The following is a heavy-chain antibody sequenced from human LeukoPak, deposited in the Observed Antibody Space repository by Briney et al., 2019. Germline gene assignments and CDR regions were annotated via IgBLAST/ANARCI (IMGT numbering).Heavy chain of an antibody. CDR1: GFTFGSYG. J-gene: IGHJ4*02. V-gene: IGHV3-30*02. CDR3: VKDVWNYDSPGF. CDR2: IRYDGSNK. D-gene: IGHD3-22*01. Sequence: PGGSLRLSCTASGFTFGSYGMHWVHQAPGKGLEWVAFIRYDGSNKYYADSVKGRFTISRDNSKNTLNLEMNSLRAEDTAVYYCVKDVWNYDSPGFWGQGTLVTVSS.